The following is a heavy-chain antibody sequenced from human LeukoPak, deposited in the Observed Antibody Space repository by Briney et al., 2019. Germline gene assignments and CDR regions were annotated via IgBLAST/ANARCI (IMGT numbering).Heavy chain of an antibody. J-gene: IGHJ3*02. D-gene: IGHD2-15*01. CDR1: GGSISSGGYS. V-gene: IGHV4-30-2*01. CDR3: ARARDCSGGSCYSGAFDI. CDR2: IYHSGST. Sequence: PSETLSLTCAVSGGSISSGGYSWSWIRQPPGKGLEWIGYIYHSGSTYYNPSLKSRVTISVDRSKNQFSLKLSSVTAADTAVYYCARARDCSGGSCYSGAFDIWGQGTMVTVSS.